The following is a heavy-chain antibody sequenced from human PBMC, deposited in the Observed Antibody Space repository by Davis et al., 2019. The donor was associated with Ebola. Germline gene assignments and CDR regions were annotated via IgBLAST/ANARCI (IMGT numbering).Heavy chain of an antibody. CDR2: IIPILGIA. D-gene: IGHD6-6*01. Sequence: SVKVSCKASGYTFTSYGISWVRQAPGQGLEWMGRIIPILGIANYAQKFQGRVTITADKSTSTAYMELSSLRSEDTAVYYCARTGFTYSSSSGLDYWGQGTLVTVSS. V-gene: IGHV1-69*04. CDR1: GYTFTSYG. CDR3: ARTGFTYSSSSGLDY. J-gene: IGHJ4*02.